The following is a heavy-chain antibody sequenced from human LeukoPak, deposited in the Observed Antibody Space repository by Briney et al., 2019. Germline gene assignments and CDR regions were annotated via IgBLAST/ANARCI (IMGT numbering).Heavy chain of an antibody. J-gene: IGHJ4*02. CDR3: AREAARRGVFDY. V-gene: IGHV1-69*13. D-gene: IGHD6-6*01. CDR2: IIPIFGTA. CDR1: GGTFSSYA. Sequence: ASVKVSCKASGGTFSSYAISWVRQAPGQGLEWMGGIIPIFGTANYAQKFQGRVTITADESTSTAYMELSSLRSEDTAVYYCAREAARRGVFDYWGQGTLVTVSS.